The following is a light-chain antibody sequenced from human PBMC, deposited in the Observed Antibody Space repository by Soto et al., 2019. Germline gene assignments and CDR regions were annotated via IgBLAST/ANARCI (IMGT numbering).Light chain of an antibody. Sequence: QSALTQPASVSGSPGQSITISCTGTSGDVGGYYYVSWYQQLPGKAPKPMISEVSNRPSGVSNRFSGSKSGNTASLTISGLQAEDEADYYCSSYTAGGTIFGTGTKGTVL. V-gene: IGLV2-14*01. CDR3: SSYTAGGTI. CDR1: SGDVGGYYY. CDR2: EVS. J-gene: IGLJ1*01.